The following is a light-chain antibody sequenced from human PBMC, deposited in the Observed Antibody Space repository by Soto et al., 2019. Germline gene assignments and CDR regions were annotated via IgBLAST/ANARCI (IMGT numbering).Light chain of an antibody. Sequence: EILMTQSPATLSVSPGERATLSCEASLSVGVNLAWYQQKPGQTPRLLIYGASTRTTGVPARFSGSGSGTEFSLTISSLQSEDSAFSYCQQYTHWPLVFGPGTKVDIK. CDR1: LSVGVN. J-gene: IGKJ3*01. CDR3: QQYTHWPLV. CDR2: GAS. V-gene: IGKV3-15*01.